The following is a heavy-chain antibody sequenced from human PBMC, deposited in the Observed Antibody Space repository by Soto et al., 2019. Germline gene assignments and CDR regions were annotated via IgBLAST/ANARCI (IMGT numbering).Heavy chain of an antibody. J-gene: IGHJ4*02. CDR1: GYTFTSYG. Sequence: ASVKVSCKASGYTFTSYGSGWVRQAPGQGLEWMGWISTYNGNTKYAQKLQGRVTMTTDTSTSTAYMELRSLRSDDTAVFYCAREMVRGVGSDYWGQGTLVTVSS. CDR3: AREMVRGVGSDY. V-gene: IGHV1-18*01. D-gene: IGHD3-10*01. CDR2: ISTYNGNT.